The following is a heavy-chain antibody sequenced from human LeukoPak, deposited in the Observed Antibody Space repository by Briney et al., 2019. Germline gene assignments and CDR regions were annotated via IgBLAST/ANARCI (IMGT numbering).Heavy chain of an antibody. Sequence: GGSLRLSCAASGFTFSSYSMNWVRQAPGKGLKWVSAIIGSGLTTYYADSVKGRFTISRDNSKNQLYLQMNSLRAEDTAVYYCAKDLSPGPDWGQGTLVTVSS. J-gene: IGHJ4*02. CDR1: GFTFSSYS. V-gene: IGHV3-23*01. CDR2: IIGSGLTT. CDR3: AKDLSPGPD.